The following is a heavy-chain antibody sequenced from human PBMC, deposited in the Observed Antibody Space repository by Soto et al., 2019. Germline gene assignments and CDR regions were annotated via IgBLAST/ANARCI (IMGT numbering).Heavy chain of an antibody. Sequence: QVQLVESGGGLVQAGRSLRLSCAASGVTFSSYAMHWVRQAPGKGREWVAVISYEGTNKYYADSVKGRFPISRDNSKNTRYLEMNSLTAQDNDVYYCARARLADGYYYYGMQVWVEGATVTVAS. CDR3: ARARLADGYYYYGMQV. CDR2: ISYEGTNK. J-gene: IGHJ6*04. CDR1: GVTFSSYA. D-gene: IGHD6-25*01. V-gene: IGHV3-30-3*01.